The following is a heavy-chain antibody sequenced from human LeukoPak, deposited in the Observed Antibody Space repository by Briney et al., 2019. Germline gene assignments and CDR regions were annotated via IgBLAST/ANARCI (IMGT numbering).Heavy chain of an antibody. CDR1: GFTFSNYA. V-gene: IGHV3-23*01. J-gene: IGHJ4*02. D-gene: IGHD3-22*01. Sequence: GGSLRLSCAASGFTFSNYAMSWVRQAPGKGLEWVSTISGDGDSTYYADSVKGRFTISRDNAKNSLYLQMNSLRAEDTAVYYCARERGYYSLFDYWGQGTLVTVSS. CDR3: ARERGYYSLFDY. CDR2: ISGDGDST.